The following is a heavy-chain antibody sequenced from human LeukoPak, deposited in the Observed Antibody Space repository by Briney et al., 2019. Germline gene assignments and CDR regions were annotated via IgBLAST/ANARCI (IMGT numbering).Heavy chain of an antibody. V-gene: IGHV3-30*02. J-gene: IGHJ6*03. CDR3: AKDLSGSYSRYYYMDV. CDR2: IRYDGSNK. CDR1: GFTFSSYG. D-gene: IGHD1-26*01. Sequence: PGGSLRLSCAASGFTFSSYGMHWVRQAPGKGLEWVAFIRYDGSNKYYADSMKGRFTISRDNSKNTLYLQMNSLRAEDTAVYYCAKDLSGSYSRYYYMDVWGKGTTVTVSS.